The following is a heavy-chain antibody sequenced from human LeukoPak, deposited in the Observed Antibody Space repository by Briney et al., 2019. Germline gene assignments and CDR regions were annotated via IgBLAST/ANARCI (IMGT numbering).Heavy chain of an antibody. CDR2: IYYSGST. J-gene: IGHJ6*02. Sequence: SETLSLTCTVSGGSVSSGSYYWSWIRQPPGKGLEWIGYIYYSGSTNYNPSLKSRVTISVDMSKNQFSLKLSSVTAADTAVYYCARDRKLLYYYYYGMDVWGQGTTVTVSS. V-gene: IGHV4-61*01. D-gene: IGHD1-7*01. CDR1: GGSVSSGSYY. CDR3: ARDRKLLYYYYYGMDV.